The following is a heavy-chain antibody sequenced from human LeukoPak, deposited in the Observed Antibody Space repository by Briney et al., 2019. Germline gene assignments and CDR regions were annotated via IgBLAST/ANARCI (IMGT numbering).Heavy chain of an antibody. CDR1: GGSLSGYY. Sequence: PSETLSLTCAVYGGSLSGYYWSWIRQPPGKGLEWIGEINRSGSTNYNPSLKSRVTISVDTSKNQFSLKLSSVTAADTAVYYCASRRGIQLWLRPSGMDVWGQGTTVTVSS. V-gene: IGHV4-34*01. D-gene: IGHD5-18*01. J-gene: IGHJ6*02. CDR2: INRSGST. CDR3: ASRRGIQLWLRPSGMDV.